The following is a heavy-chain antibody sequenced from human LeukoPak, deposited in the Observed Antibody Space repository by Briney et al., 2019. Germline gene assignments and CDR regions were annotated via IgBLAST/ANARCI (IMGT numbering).Heavy chain of an antibody. J-gene: IGHJ4*02. D-gene: IGHD2-15*01. Sequence: GASVKVSCKASGYTFTSDINWVRQATGQGLEWMGWVNPSSGNADHAQKFQGRVTMTRDTSISTAYMELSSLRSEDTAVYYCARGAVRGSCSGGSCYFFDNWGQGTLVTVSS. V-gene: IGHV1-8*01. CDR3: ARGAVRGSCSGGSCYFFDN. CDR2: VNPSSGNA. CDR1: GYTFTSD.